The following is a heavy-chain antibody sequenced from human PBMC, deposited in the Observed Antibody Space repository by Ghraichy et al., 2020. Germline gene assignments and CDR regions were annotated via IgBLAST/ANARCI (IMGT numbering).Heavy chain of an antibody. D-gene: IGHD2/OR15-2a*01. J-gene: IGHJ4*02. Sequence: SETLSLTCTVSGGSISSYYWSWIRQRPGKGLEWIGYSYYSGSTNYNPSLKSRVTISVDTSKNQFSLKLSSVTAADTAVYYCARVWSMAHRAFDYWGQGTLVTVPS. CDR2: SYYSGST. CDR1: GGSISSYY. V-gene: IGHV4-59*01. CDR3: ARVWSMAHRAFDY.